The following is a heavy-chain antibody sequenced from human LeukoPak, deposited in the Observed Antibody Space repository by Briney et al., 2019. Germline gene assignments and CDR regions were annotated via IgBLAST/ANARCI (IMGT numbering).Heavy chain of an antibody. CDR1: GFTFSSYW. J-gene: IGHJ5*02. Sequence: PGGSLRLSCAVSGFTFSSYWMHWVRQAPGKGLVWVSRINTDGSSTDYADSVRGRFTISRDNSKDMVYLQMNSLKVEDTAIYYCGKEGGAWGQGTKVTVSS. D-gene: IGHD3-16*01. V-gene: IGHV3-74*01. CDR3: GKEGGA. CDR2: INTDGSST.